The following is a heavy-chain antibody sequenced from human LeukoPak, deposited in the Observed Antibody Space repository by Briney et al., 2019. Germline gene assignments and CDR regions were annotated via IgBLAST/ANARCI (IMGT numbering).Heavy chain of an antibody. D-gene: IGHD6-13*01. CDR1: GFTFSDYW. Sequence: GGSLRLSCAASGFTFSDYWMSWVRQAPGKGLEWVANIQPHGREKYYVDSVKDRFAISRDNAKNSLYLQMNSLRAEDTAVYYCAKVLSSTSRLTPFDFWGQGTLVTVSS. CDR2: IQPHGREK. CDR3: AKVLSSTSRLTPFDF. J-gene: IGHJ4*02. V-gene: IGHV3-7*01.